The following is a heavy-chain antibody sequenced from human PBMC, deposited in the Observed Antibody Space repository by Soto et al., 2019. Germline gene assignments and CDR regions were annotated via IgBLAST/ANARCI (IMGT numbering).Heavy chain of an antibody. CDR3: AKDEGGEDYYDFWSGYYTGFDP. V-gene: IGHV3-30*18. Sequence: QPGGSLRLSCAASGFTFSSYGMHWVRQAPGKGLEWVAVISYDGSNKYYADSVKGRFTISRDNSKNTLYLQMNSLRAEDTAVYYCAKDEGGEDYYDFWSGYYTGFDPWGQGTLVTVSS. J-gene: IGHJ5*02. D-gene: IGHD3-3*01. CDR1: GFTFSSYG. CDR2: ISYDGSNK.